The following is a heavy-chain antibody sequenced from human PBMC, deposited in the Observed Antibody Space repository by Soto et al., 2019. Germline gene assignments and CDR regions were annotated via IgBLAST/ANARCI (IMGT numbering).Heavy chain of an antibody. CDR2: IYYSGST. CDR1: GGSISSSSYY. V-gene: IGHV4-39*01. D-gene: IGHD1-26*01. J-gene: IGHJ3*02. CDR3: ARRGSYSGSYYAFDI. Sequence: SETLSLTCTVSGGSISSSSYYWGWIRQPPGKGLEWIGSIYYSGSTYYNPSLKSRVTISVDTPKNRFSLKLSSVTAADTAVYYCARRGSYSGSYYAFDIWGQGTMVTVSS.